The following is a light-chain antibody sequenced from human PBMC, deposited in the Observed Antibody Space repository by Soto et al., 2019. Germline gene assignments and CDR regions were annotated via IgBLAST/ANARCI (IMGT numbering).Light chain of an antibody. V-gene: IGLV1-40*01. CDR3: QSYDRSLRGYV. CDR2: GNT. Sequence: QAVVTQPPSVSGAPGQRVTISCTGTSSNIGSGYDVHWYQHLPGTAPKLLIYGNTIRPSGVPDRFSGSKSGTSASLAITGRQADDEADYYCQSYDRSLRGYVFGTGTKLTVL. J-gene: IGLJ1*01. CDR1: SSNIGSGYD.